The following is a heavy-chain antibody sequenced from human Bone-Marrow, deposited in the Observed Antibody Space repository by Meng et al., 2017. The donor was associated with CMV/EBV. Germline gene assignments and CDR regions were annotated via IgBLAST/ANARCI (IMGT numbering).Heavy chain of an antibody. CDR3: ARDFPTGTYDFWSGYFYYYGMDV. CDR2: ISSSSSYI. J-gene: IGHJ6*02. CDR1: GFTFSSYS. D-gene: IGHD3-3*01. V-gene: IGHV3-21*01. Sequence: GESLKISCAASGFTFSSYSMNWVRQAPGKGLEWVSSISSSSSYIYYADSVKGRFTISRDNAKNSLYLQMNSLRAEDTAVYYCARDFPTGTYDFWSGYFYYYGMDVRGQGTTVTVSS.